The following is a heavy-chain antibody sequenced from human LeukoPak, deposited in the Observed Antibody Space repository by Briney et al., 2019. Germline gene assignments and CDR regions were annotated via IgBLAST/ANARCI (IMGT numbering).Heavy chain of an antibody. Sequence: GSSVQVSCKASGYSFTGYYMQGVRQAAGRELKWMGWINPNSGGTNYAQKFQGRVTMTRDTSISTAYMELSRLRSDDTAVYYCAREDSSSAGNDYWGQGTLVTVSS. CDR1: GYSFTGYY. CDR3: AREDSSSAGNDY. CDR2: INPNSGGT. V-gene: IGHV1-2*02. J-gene: IGHJ4*02. D-gene: IGHD6-6*01.